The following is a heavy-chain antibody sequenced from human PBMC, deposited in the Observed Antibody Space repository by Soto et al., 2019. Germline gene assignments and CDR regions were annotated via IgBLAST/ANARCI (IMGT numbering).Heavy chain of an antibody. J-gene: IGHJ3*02. D-gene: IGHD3-22*01. V-gene: IGHV3-30-3*01. CDR3: ARGGYDSSGYYYVGAFDI. CDR2: ISYDGSNK. Sequence: SGGSLRLSCAASGFTFSSYAMHWVRQAPGKGLEWVAVISYDGSNKYYADSVKGRFTISRDNSKNTLYLQMNSLRAEDTAVYYCARGGYDSSGYYYVGAFDIWGQGTMVTVSS. CDR1: GFTFSSYA.